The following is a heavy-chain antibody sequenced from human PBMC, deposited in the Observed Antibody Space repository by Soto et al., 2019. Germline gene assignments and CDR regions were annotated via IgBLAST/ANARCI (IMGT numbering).Heavy chain of an antibody. D-gene: IGHD1-26*01. J-gene: IGHJ5*02. Sequence: QLQLQESGSGLVKPSQTLSLTCAVSGGSISSGGSSWSWIRQPPGKGLEWIGYIYHSGSTYYNPSLKSRVTISVERSKNQFSLKLSSVTAADTAVYYCARERVGDTTWFDPWGQGTLVTVSS. CDR1: GGSISSGGSS. V-gene: IGHV4-30-2*01. CDR3: ARERVGDTTWFDP. CDR2: IYHSGST.